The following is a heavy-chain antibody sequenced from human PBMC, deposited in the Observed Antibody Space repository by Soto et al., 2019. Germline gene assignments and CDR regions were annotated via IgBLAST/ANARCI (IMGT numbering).Heavy chain of an antibody. CDR3: AGDHYYNMDV. D-gene: IGHD7-27*01. J-gene: IGHJ6*04. Sequence: EVQLVESGGGLVQPGGSLKLSCAASGFPFSGSAMHWVRQASGKGLEWVGRIRSKPNSYATTYAASVKGRFTISRNDSKNTASLQMNSLKPEDTAVYYCAGDHYYNMDVWGRGTTVTVSS. CDR2: IRSKPNSYAT. V-gene: IGHV3-73*02. CDR1: GFPFSGSA.